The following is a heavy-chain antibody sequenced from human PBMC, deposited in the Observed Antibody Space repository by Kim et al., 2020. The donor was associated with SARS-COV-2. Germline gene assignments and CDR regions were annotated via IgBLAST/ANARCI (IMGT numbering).Heavy chain of an antibody. D-gene: IGHD3-16*01. V-gene: IGHV3-9*01. CDR3: IKDIVAGGADS. J-gene: IGHJ4*02. CDR1: GFTFDEYA. CDR2: IFSSGRT. Sequence: GRSLRLSCAGSGFTFDEYAMHWVRQAPGKGLEWVSGIFSSGRTGYADSMKGRVTISRDNAKNLLYLQINSLTLEDTAFYYCIKDIVAGGADSWGPGTLVT.